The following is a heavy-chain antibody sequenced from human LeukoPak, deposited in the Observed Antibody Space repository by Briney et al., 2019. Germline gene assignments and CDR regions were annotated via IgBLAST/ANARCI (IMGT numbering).Heavy chain of an antibody. D-gene: IGHD6-13*01. CDR3: AKLTSYSSSWYRWFDP. CDR1: GFIFSSYG. Sequence: GGSLRLSCAASGFIFSSYGMHWVRQAPGKGLEWVAFIRYDGSNKYYADSVKGRFTISRDNSKNTLYLQMNSLRAEDTAVYYCAKLTSYSSSWYRWFDPWGQGTLVTVSS. CDR2: IRYDGSNK. V-gene: IGHV3-30*02. J-gene: IGHJ5*02.